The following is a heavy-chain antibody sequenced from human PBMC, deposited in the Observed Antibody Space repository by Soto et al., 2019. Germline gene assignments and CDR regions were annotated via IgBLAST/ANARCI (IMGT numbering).Heavy chain of an antibody. J-gene: IGHJ4*01. D-gene: IGHD3-22*01. CDR2: IYYSGST. Sequence: SETLSLTCTVSGGSISSYYWSWIRQPPGKGLEWIGYIYYSGSTNYNPSLKSRVTISVDTSKNQFSLKLSSVTAEDTAVYYCARTHAQSSGSCLDFWGHGTLVTVSS. V-gene: IGHV4-59*12. CDR3: ARTHAQSSGSCLDF. CDR1: GGSISSYY.